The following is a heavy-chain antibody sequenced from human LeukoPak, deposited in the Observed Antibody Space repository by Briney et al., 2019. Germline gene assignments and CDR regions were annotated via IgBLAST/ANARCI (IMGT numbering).Heavy chain of an antibody. J-gene: IGHJ4*02. Sequence: GGSLRLSCAASGFTFSSYSMNWVRQAPGKGLEWVSVIYSGGTTYYADSVKGRFTISRDNSKNTLYLQMNSLTAEDTAVYYCASSSDSSGWSFDYWGQGTLVTVSS. CDR3: ASSSDSSGWSFDY. V-gene: IGHV3-53*01. CDR1: GFTFSSYS. CDR2: IYSGGTT. D-gene: IGHD6-19*01.